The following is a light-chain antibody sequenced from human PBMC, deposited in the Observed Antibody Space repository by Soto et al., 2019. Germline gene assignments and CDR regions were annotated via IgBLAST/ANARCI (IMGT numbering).Light chain of an antibody. CDR2: DAS. V-gene: IGKV1-5*01. J-gene: IGKJ1*01. CDR3: QQYHSFFSVT. Sequence: DIQMTQSPSTLSASVGDRVTITCRASETISSWLAWYQQKEGKAPKLLVYDASTLESGVPPRFSGSRSGTEFTLTISSLQPDDCGTYYCQQYHSFFSVTFGQGTRVEIK. CDR1: ETISSW.